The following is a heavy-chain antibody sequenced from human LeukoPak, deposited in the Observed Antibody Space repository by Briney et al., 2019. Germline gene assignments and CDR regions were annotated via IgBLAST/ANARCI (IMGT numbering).Heavy chain of an antibody. J-gene: IGHJ6*03. CDR3: ARDTTVTNYNDYYYYMDV. CDR1: GYSFPSYW. V-gene: IGHV1-3*03. CDR2: INAGNGNT. D-gene: IGHD4-11*01. Sequence: GESLKISCKGSGYSFPSYWIAWVRQAPGQRLEWMGWINAGNGNTKYSQEFQGRVTITRDTSASTAYMELSSLRSEDTAVYYCARDTTVTNYNDYYYYMDVWGKGTTVTVSS.